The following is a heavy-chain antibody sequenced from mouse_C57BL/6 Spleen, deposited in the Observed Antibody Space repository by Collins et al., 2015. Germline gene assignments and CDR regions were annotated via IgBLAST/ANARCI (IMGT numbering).Heavy chain of an antibody. CDR1: GYTFTSYW. Sequence: QVQLQQPGAELVRPGSSVKLSCKASGYTFTSYWMHWVKQRPIQGLEWIGNIDPSDSETHYNQKFKDKATLTVDKSSSTAYMQLSSLTSEDSAVYYCATPRYYGSGFDYWGQGTILTVSS. J-gene: IGHJ2*01. CDR2: IDPSDSET. V-gene: IGHV1-52*01. D-gene: IGHD1-1*01. CDR3: ATPRYYGSGFDY.